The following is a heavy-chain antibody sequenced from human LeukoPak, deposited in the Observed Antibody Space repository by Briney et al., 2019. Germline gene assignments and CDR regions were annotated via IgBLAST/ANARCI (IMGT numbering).Heavy chain of an antibody. V-gene: IGHV3-30*18. J-gene: IGHJ5*02. CDR3: AKAGGPYDSSGYYSFDP. D-gene: IGHD3-22*01. Sequence: GGSLRLSCAASGFTFSSYGMHWVRQAPGKGLEWVGVISYDGSNKYYADSVKGRFTISRDNSKNTLYLQMNSLRAEDTAVYYCAKAGGPYDSSGYYSFDPWGQGTLVTVSS. CDR2: ISYDGSNK. CDR1: GFTFSSYG.